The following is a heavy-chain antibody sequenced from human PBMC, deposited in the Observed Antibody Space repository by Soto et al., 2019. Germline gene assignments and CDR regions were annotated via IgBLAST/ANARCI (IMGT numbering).Heavy chain of an antibody. V-gene: IGHV3-33*01. CDR1: GFTFSSYG. J-gene: IGHJ6*02. CDR3: ARVGIAARSLYYYGMDV. D-gene: IGHD6-6*01. CDR2: IWYDGSNK. Sequence: GGSLRLSCAASGFTFSSYGMHWVRQAPGKGLEWVAVIWYDGSNKYYADSVKCRFTISRDNSKNTLCLQMNSLRAEDTAVYYCARVGIAARSLYYYGMDVWGQGTTVTVSS.